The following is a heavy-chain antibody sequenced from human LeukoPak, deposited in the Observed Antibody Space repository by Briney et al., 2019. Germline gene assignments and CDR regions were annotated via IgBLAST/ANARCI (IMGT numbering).Heavy chain of an antibody. CDR2: ISYDGSNK. CDR3: AKEYSSSWYPGMDV. J-gene: IGHJ6*02. CDR1: GSTFSSYG. D-gene: IGHD6-13*01. Sequence: GRSLRLSCAASGSTFSSYGMHWVRQAPGKGLEWVAVISYDGSNKYYADSVKGRFTISRDNSKNTLYLQMNSLRAEDTAVYYCAKEYSSSWYPGMDVWGQGTTVTVSS. V-gene: IGHV3-30*18.